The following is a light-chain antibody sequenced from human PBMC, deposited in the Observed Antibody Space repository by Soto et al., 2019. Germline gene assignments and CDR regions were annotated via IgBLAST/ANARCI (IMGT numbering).Light chain of an antibody. CDR1: RDVGSD. Sequence: QMTPSPSSLSASVGENIIITCRASRDVGSDVSWYQQKPGQAPKLLIYAASNLYTGVPSRFSGSGSGVDFTLTISSLQPDDFASYYCQQYHRLATFGQGTKVDIK. CDR3: QQYHRLAT. CDR2: AAS. J-gene: IGKJ1*01. V-gene: IGKV1-17*01.